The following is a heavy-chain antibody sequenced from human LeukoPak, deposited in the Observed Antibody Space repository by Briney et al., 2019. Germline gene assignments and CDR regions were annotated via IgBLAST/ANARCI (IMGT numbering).Heavy chain of an antibody. Sequence: ASVKVSCKASGYTFTGYYMHWVRQAPGQGLEWMGWINPNSGGTNYAQKFQGRVTMTRDTSISTAYMELSRLRSDDTAVYYCARDGGYSYGRSNWFDPWGQGTQVTVSS. J-gene: IGHJ5*02. V-gene: IGHV1-2*02. CDR2: INPNSGGT. CDR3: ARDGGYSYGRSNWFDP. CDR1: GYTFTGYY. D-gene: IGHD5-18*01.